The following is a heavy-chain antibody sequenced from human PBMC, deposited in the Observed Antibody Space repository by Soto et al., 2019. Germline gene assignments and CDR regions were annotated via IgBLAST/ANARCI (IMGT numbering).Heavy chain of an antibody. CDR2: ISYDGSNK. V-gene: IGHV3-30*18. CDR1: GFTFSSYG. D-gene: IGHD6-6*01. Sequence: AGGSLRLSCAASGFTFSSYGMHRVRQAPGKGLEWVAVISYDGSNKYYADSVKGRFTISRDNSKNTLYLQMNSLRAEDTAVYYCAKDRPLAPWGQGTLVTVSS. CDR3: AKDRPLAP. J-gene: IGHJ5*02.